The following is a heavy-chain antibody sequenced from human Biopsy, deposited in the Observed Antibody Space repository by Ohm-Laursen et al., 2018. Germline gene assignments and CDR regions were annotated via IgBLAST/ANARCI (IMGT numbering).Heavy chain of an antibody. CDR3: ARATNSTGWPYYYFYGMDV. CDR2: IYYSGST. CDR1: GGSISSDY. J-gene: IGHJ6*02. Sequence: GTLSLTCAVSGGSISSDYWSWIRQTPGKGLEWIGYIYYSGSTNYNPSLKSRVTISVDTSKNQFSLRLNSVTAADTAVYYCARATNSTGWPYYYFYGMDVWGQGTTATVSS. V-gene: IGHV4-59*01. D-gene: IGHD2/OR15-2a*01.